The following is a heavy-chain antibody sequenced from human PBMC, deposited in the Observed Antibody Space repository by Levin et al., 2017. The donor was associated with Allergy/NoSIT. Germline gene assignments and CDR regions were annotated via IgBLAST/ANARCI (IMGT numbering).Heavy chain of an antibody. CDR2: IRTKSSGETT. V-gene: IGHV3-49*03. CDR3: TTVRHCNGGSCYFDY. D-gene: IGHD2-15*01. CDR1: GFNFGGYA. J-gene: IGHJ4*02. Sequence: GESLKISCTVSGFNFGGYAMTWFRQAPGKGLEWVGFIRTKSSGETTEYGASVKDRFTISRDDSKGIAYLQMDRLKTEDTAVYYCTTVRHCNGGSCYFDYWGLGTLVTVSS.